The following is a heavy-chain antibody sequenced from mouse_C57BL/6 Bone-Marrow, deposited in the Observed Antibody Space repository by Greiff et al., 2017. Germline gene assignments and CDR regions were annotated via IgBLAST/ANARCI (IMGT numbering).Heavy chain of an antibody. Sequence: EVKLQESGGGLVQPKGSLKLSCAASGFTFTTYAMRWVRQAPGKGLEWVARIRSKSSNYATYYAVSVKDRFTINSDDSQSMLYLQMNNLNTEETAVYYCVRWARYDGYSLGWWGQGTTLTVSS. CDR1: GFTFTTYA. J-gene: IGHJ2*01. CDR3: VRWARYDGYSLGW. CDR2: IRSKSSNYAT. D-gene: IGHD2-3*01. V-gene: IGHV10-3*01.